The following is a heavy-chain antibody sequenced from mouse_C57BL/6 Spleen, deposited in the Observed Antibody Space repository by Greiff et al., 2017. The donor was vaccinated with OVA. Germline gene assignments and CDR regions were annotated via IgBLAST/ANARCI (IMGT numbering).Heavy chain of an antibody. CDR2: IDPSDSYT. V-gene: IGHV1-69*01. CDR3: ARGRGAQATCDY. J-gene: IGHJ2*01. Sequence: VQLQQPGAELVMPGASVKLSCKASGYTFTSYWMHWVKQRPGQGLEWIGEIDPSDSYTNYNQKFKGKSTLTVDKSSSTAYMQLSSLTSEDSAVYYCARGRGAQATCDYWGQGTTLTVSS. CDR1: GYTFTSYW. D-gene: IGHD3-2*02.